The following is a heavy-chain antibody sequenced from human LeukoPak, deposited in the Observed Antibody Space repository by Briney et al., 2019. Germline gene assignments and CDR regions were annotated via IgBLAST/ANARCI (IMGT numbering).Heavy chain of an antibody. CDR2: TYTGGNS. J-gene: IGHJ4*02. V-gene: IGHV3-53*01. D-gene: IGHD1-26*01. CDR3: ATAYSGSYSHLGEFDY. CDR1: GFTVSSIH. Sequence: GGSLRLSCAASGFTVSSIHMVWVRQAPGKGLEWVSVTYTGGNSYYADSVKGRFIISRDISKNTLYLQMNSLRAEDSALYYCATAYSGSYSHLGEFDYWGQGTLVTVSS.